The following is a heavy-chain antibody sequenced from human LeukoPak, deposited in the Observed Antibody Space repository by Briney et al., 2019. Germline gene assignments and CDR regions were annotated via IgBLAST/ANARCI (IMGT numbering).Heavy chain of an antibody. CDR1: GGSISSSSYY. J-gene: IGHJ5*02. CDR2: IYYSGST. Sequence: SETLSLTCTVSGGSISSSSYYWGWIRQPPGKGLEWIGSIYYSGSTYYNPALKSRVTISVDTSKNQFSLNLTSVTAADTAVYYCARLAVATTLWFDPWGQGTLVTVSS. CDR3: ARLAVATTLWFDP. V-gene: IGHV4-39*07. D-gene: IGHD2-15*01.